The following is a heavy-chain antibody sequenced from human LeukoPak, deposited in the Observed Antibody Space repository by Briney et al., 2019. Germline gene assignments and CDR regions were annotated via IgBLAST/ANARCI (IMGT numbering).Heavy chain of an antibody. CDR2: IISTSSYI. V-gene: IGHV3-21*01. CDR1: GLTFSTYT. Sequence: GGSLRLSCAASGLTFSTYTMSWVRQAPGKGLEWDSSIISTSSYIYYADSVKGRFTISRDNAKNSLYLQMNILRAEDTAVYYCARGQFIDYWGQGTLVTVSS. J-gene: IGHJ4*02. CDR3: ARGQFIDY. D-gene: IGHD5-24*01.